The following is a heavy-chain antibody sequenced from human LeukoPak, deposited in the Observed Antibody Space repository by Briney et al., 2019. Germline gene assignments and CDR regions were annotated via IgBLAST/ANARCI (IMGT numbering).Heavy chain of an antibody. CDR3: ASPTPGIAAAGRWYYFDY. CDR1: GGTFSSYA. D-gene: IGHD6-13*01. Sequence: SVKVSRKASGGTFSSYAISWVRQAPGQGLEWMGRIIPILGIANYAQKFQGRVTITADKSTSTAYVELSSLRSEDTAVYYCASPTPGIAAAGRWYYFDYWGQGTLVTVSS. V-gene: IGHV1-69*04. J-gene: IGHJ4*02. CDR2: IIPILGIA.